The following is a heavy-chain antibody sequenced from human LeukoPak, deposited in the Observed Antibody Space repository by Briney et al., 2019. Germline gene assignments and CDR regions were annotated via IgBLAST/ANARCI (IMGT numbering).Heavy chain of an antibody. D-gene: IGHD3-22*01. Sequence: SETLSLTCTVSGGSISSSSYYWGWIRQPPGKGLEWIGSIYYSGSTYYNPSLKSRVTISVDTSKNQFSLKLSSVTAADTAVYYCARDPHLSYDSSGYEDYWGQGTLVTVSS. CDR3: ARDPHLSYDSSGYEDY. CDR2: IYYSGST. CDR1: GGSISSSSYY. J-gene: IGHJ4*02. V-gene: IGHV4-39*07.